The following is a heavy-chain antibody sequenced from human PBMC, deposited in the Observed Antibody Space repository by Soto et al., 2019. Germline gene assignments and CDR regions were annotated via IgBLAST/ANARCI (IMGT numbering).Heavy chain of an antibody. CDR2: IYSSGST. J-gene: IGHJ4*02. Sequence: PSETLSLTCTVSGGSITSYYWSWIRQPAGKGLEWIGRIYSSGSTNYNPSPNSRVIMSVDTSQNQFSLKLSSVTAADTARYYCARENILTAAAGKRDFDCWGQGTLVTVSS. CDR3: ARENILTAAAGKRDFDC. CDR1: GGSITSYY. D-gene: IGHD6-13*01. V-gene: IGHV4-4*07.